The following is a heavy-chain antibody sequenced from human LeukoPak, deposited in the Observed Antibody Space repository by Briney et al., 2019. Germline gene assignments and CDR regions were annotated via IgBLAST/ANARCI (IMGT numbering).Heavy chain of an antibody. J-gene: IGHJ3*02. CDR3: AGVVVVVPAALSPSDAFDI. CDR1: GYTFTSYA. CDR2: INAGNGNT. V-gene: IGHV1-3*01. D-gene: IGHD2-2*01. Sequence: ASVKVSCKASGYTFTSYAMHWVRQAPGQRLEWMGWINAGNGNTKYSQKFQGRVTITRDTSASTAYMELSGLRSEDTAVYYCAGVVVVVPAALSPSDAFDIWGQGTMVTVSS.